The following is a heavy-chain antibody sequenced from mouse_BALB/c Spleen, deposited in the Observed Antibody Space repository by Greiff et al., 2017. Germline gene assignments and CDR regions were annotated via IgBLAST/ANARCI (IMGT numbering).Heavy chain of an antibody. CDR2: IWGDGST. J-gene: IGHJ3*01. V-gene: IGHV2-6-7*01. CDR3: ARDNRYDAWFAY. D-gene: IGHD2-14*01. CDR1: GFSLTSYG. Sequence: VKLMESGPGLVAPSQSLSITCTVSGFSLTSYGVNWVRQPPGKGLEWLGMIWGDGSTDYNSALKSRLSISNDNSKSQVFLKMNSLQTDDTARYYCARDNRYDAWFAYWGQGTLVTVSA.